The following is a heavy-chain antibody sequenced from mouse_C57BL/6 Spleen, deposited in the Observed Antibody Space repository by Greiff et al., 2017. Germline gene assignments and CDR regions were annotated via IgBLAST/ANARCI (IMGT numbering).Heavy chain of an antibody. J-gene: IGHJ2*01. CDR1: GYAFSSSW. CDR2: IYPGDGDT. Sequence: QVQLQQSGPELVKPGASVQISCKASGYAFSSSWMNWVKQRPGKGLEWIGRIYPGDGDTNYNGKFKGKATLNADKSSSTAYMQLSSLTSEDSAVYFCARVSSLYDGSFGDWGQGTTLTVSS. CDR3: ARVSSLYDGSFGD. D-gene: IGHD2-3*01. V-gene: IGHV1-82*01.